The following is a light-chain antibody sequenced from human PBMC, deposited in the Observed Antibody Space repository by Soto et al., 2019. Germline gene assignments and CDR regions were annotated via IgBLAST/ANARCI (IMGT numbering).Light chain of an antibody. CDR1: SGHIGADYD. CDR2: ANS. J-gene: IGLJ1*01. CDR3: QSYASSSLSGFV. Sequence: SVPTQPAPVSGAPGQTVPISRPGSSGHIGADYDVHWYQQLPGTAPKLLIYANSNRPSGVPDRFSGSKSGISASLAITGLQADDEADYYCQSYASSSLSGFVFGSGTKVTVL. V-gene: IGLV1-40*01.